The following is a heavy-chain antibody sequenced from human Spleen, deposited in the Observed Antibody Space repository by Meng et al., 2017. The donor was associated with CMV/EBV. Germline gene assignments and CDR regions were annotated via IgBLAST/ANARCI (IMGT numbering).Heavy chain of an antibody. V-gene: IGHV3-9*01. CDR3: ARERVGYCSSTSCHYYYYGMDV. CDR2: ISWNSGSI. D-gene: IGHD2-2*01. CDR1: GFTFDDYA. Sequence: SLKISCAASGFTFDDYAMHWVRQAPGKGLEWVSGISWNSGSIGYADSVKGRFTISRDNSKNTLYLQMNSLRAEDTAVYYCARERVGYCSSTSCHYYYYGMDVWGQGTTVTVSS. J-gene: IGHJ6*02.